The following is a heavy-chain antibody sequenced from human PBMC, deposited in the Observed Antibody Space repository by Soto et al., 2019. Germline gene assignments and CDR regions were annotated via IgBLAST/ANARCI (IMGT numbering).Heavy chain of an antibody. CDR2: ISSSSSTI. J-gene: IGHJ6*02. Sequence: LNLACTASGVSLRDYYTSGICPATGKGLEWVSYISSSSSTIYYADSVKGRYTISRDNAKNSLYLQMNSLRDEDTAVYYCARAYCSSTSCYGYYYYGMDVWGQGTTVPV. CDR1: GVSLRDYY. V-gene: IGHV3-11*04. CDR3: ARAYCSSTSCYGYYYYGMDV. D-gene: IGHD2-2*01.